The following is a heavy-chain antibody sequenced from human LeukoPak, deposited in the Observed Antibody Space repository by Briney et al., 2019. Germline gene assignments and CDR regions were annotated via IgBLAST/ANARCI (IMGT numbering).Heavy chain of an antibody. CDR1: GFTFSNAW. Sequence: TGGSLRLSCTASGFTFSNAWMSWVRQAPGKGLEWVSRINSDGSSTIYADSVKGRFTISRDNTKNTVYMQMNSLRAEDTAVYYCAREVVVAATPSIFDYWGQGTLVTVSS. CDR3: AREVVVAATPSIFDY. V-gene: IGHV3-74*01. D-gene: IGHD2-15*01. CDR2: INSDGSST. J-gene: IGHJ4*02.